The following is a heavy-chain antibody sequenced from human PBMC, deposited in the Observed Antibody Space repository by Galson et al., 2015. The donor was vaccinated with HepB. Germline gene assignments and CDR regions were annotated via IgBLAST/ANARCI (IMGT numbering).Heavy chain of an antibody. CDR2: INAGNGNT. CDR3: ARDGIFGVVTLFDY. CDR1: GYTFTSYG. D-gene: IGHD3-3*01. V-gene: IGHV1-3*01. J-gene: IGHJ4*02. Sequence: SVKVSCKASGYTFTSYGISWVRQAPGQRLEWMGWINAGNGNTKYSQKFQGRVTITRDTSASTAYMELSSLRSEDTAVYYCARDGIFGVVTLFDYWGQGTLVTVSS.